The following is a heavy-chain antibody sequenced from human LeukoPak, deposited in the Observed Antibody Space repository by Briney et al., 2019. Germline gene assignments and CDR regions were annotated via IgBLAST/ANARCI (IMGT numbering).Heavy chain of an antibody. V-gene: IGHV3-20*04. CDR1: GFTFDDYG. J-gene: IGHJ4*02. Sequence: RPGGSLRLSCAASGFTFDDYGMSWVRHAPGKGLEWVSGINWNGGSTGYADSVKGRFTISRDNAKNSLYLQMNSLRAEDTALYYCARRGSGSYYLWSYSDYWGQGTLVTVSS. CDR2: INWNGGST. D-gene: IGHD1-26*01. CDR3: ARRGSGSYYLWSYSDY.